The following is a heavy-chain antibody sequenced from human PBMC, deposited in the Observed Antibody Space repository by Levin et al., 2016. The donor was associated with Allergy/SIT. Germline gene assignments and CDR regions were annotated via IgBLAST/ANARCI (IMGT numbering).Heavy chain of an antibody. V-gene: IGHV4-39*01. CDR2: IYYSGST. Sequence: SETLSLTCTVSGGSISSSSYYWGWIRQPPGKGLEWIGSIYYSGSTYYNPSLKSRVTISVDTSKNQFSLKLSSVTAADTAVYYCARPRVSVVVTAWDYWGQGTLVTVSS. D-gene: IGHD2-21*02. CDR3: ARPRVSVVVTAWDY. CDR1: GGSISSSSYY. J-gene: IGHJ4*02.